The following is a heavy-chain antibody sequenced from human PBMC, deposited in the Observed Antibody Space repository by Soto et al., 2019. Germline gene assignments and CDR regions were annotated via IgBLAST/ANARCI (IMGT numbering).Heavy chain of an antibody. V-gene: IGHV5-51*01. CDR1: EFSFTTYW. J-gene: IGHJ3*02. CDR3: ARRGAVAPSDAFDI. Sequence: GESLKISCKGSEFSFTTYWIAWVRQMPGKGPEWMGIIYPGDSDTRYSPSFQGQVTISADKSISTAYLQWSSLKASDTAMYYCARRGAVAPSDAFDIWGQGTLVTVSS. D-gene: IGHD6-19*01. CDR2: IYPGDSDT.